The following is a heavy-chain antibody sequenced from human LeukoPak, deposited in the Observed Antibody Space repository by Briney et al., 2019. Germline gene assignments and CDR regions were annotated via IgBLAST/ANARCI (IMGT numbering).Heavy chain of an antibody. Sequence: GGSLRLSCAASGLTFSSYAMSWVRQAPGKGLEWVSLISGSGGNTYYADSVKGRFTISRDNAKNTVYLQMNSLRAEDTAVYYCARGYSYLFNYWGQGTLVTVSS. V-gene: IGHV3-23*01. D-gene: IGHD5-18*01. CDR3: ARGYSYLFNY. CDR1: GLTFSSYA. J-gene: IGHJ4*02. CDR2: ISGSGGNT.